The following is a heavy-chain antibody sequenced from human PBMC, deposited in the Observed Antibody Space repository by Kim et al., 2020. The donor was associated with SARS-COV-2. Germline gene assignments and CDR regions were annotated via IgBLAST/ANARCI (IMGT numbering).Heavy chain of an antibody. CDR2: INHSGST. V-gene: IGHV4-34*01. CDR1: GGSFSGYY. J-gene: IGHJ6*02. D-gene: IGHD3-3*01. Sequence: SETLSLTCAVYGGSFSGYYWSWIRQPPGKGLEWIGEINHSGSTNYNPSLKSRVTISVDTSKNQFSLKLSSVTAADTAVYYCARVFPHYDFWSGREDYYYGMDVWGPGTTVTVSS. CDR3: ARVFPHYDFWSGREDYYYGMDV.